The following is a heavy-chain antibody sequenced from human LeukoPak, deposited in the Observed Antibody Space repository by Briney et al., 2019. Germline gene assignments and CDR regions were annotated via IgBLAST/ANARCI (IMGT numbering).Heavy chain of an antibody. Sequence: GGSLRLSCAASGSTFSSYAMSWVRQAPGKGLEWVSAISGSGGSTYYADSVKGRFTISRDNSKNTLYLQMNSLRAEDTAVYYCAKDHNRPEAHYYDSSGYYYLFSYWGQGTLVTVSS. CDR2: ISGSGGST. J-gene: IGHJ4*02. CDR3: AKDHNRPEAHYYDSSGYYYLFSY. V-gene: IGHV3-23*01. D-gene: IGHD3-22*01. CDR1: GSTFSSYA.